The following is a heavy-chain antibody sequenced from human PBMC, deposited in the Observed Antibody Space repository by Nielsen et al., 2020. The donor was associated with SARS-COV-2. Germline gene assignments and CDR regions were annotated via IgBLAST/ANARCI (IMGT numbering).Heavy chain of an antibody. Sequence: SVKVSCKASGGTFSSYAISWVRQAPGQGLEWMGRIIPILGIANYAQKFQGRVTITADKSTSTAYMELSSLRSEDTAVYYCARGVTYGLKLYYGMDVWGQGTTVTVSS. J-gene: IGHJ6*02. CDR3: ARGVTYGLKLYYGMDV. V-gene: IGHV1-69*04. CDR2: IIPILGIA. CDR1: GGTFSSYA. D-gene: IGHD3-16*01.